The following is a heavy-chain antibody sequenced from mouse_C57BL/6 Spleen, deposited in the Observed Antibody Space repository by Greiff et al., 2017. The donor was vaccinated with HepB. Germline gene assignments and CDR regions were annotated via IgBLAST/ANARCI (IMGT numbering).Heavy chain of an antibody. CDR3: AKNIYYDYGRWYFDV. D-gene: IGHD2-4*01. V-gene: IGHV1-42*01. CDR1: GYSFTGYY. Sequence: EVKLMESGPELVKPGASVKISCKASGYSFTGYYMNWVKQSPEKSLEWIGEINPSTGGTTYNQKFKAKATLTVDKSSSTAYMQLKSLTSEDSAVYYCAKNIYYDYGRWYFDVWGTGTTVTVSS. J-gene: IGHJ1*03. CDR2: INPSTGGT.